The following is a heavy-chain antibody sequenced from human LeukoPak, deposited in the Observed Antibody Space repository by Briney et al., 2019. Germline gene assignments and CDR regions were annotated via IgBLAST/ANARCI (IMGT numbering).Heavy chain of an antibody. CDR2: INHSGST. J-gene: IGHJ4*02. CDR3: ARAYYDSSGYYFGSLDY. V-gene: IGHV4-34*01. Sequence: SETLSLTCAVYGGSFSGYYWRWIRQPPGKGLEWIGEINHSGSTNYNPSLKSRVTISVDTSKDQYSLKLSSVTAADTAVYYCARAYYDSSGYYFGSLDYWGQGTLVTVSS. D-gene: IGHD3-22*01. CDR1: GGSFSGYY.